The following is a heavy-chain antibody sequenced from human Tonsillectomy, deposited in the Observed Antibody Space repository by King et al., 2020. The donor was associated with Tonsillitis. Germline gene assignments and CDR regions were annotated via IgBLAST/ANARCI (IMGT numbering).Heavy chain of an antibody. Sequence: AKHKVRQAPGKGLEWVAVISYDGSNKYYADSVKGRFTISRDNSKKTLFLQMNSLRSEDTAVYYCARDTGAAGWVTSSYYFYAMDVWGQGTTVTGSS. CDR3: ARDTGAAGWVTSSYYFYAMDV. D-gene: IGHD2-21*02. V-gene: IGHV3-30*04. J-gene: IGHJ6*02. CDR2: ISYDGSNK. CDR1: A.